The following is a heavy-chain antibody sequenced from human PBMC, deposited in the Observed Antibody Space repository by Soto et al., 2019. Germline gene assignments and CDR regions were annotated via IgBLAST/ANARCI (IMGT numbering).Heavy chain of an antibody. J-gene: IGHJ3*01. D-gene: IGHD2-15*01. CDR3: ARRIWDPAVVAVATRGAFDV. V-gene: IGHV3-48*03. CDR1: GFTFRDYV. Sequence: ESGGGLVQPGGSLRLSCAASGFTFRDYVMHWVRQAPGKGLQWGSYISSSGTTIYYSESVKGRFTISRDTAKNSLYLQLSGLRADDTAVYYCARRIWDPAVVAVATRGAFDVWGQGTMVSVSS. CDR2: ISSSGTTI.